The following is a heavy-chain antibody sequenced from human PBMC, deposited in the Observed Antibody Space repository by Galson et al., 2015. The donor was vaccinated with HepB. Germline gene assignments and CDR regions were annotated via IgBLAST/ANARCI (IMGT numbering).Heavy chain of an antibody. CDR2: TYYRSKWYN. D-gene: IGHD3-10*01. V-gene: IGHV6-1*01. J-gene: IGHJ6*02. Sequence: CAISGDSVSSTSAAWNWIRQSPSRGLEWLGRTYYRSKWYNDYAASVKSRITINPETSKNQFSLQLNSVTPEDTAVYYCARGGPFYYLPRPPLKDYYSYYGLDVWGQGTTVTVSS. CDR1: GDSVSSTSAA. CDR3: ARGGPFYYLPRPPLKDYYSYYGLDV.